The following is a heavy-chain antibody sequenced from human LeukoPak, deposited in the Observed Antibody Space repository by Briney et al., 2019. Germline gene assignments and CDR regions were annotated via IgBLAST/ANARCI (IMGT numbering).Heavy chain of an antibody. J-gene: IGHJ4*02. CDR3: ARVSGTGIYFDY. V-gene: IGHV1-3*03. CDR2: INPGNGNT. D-gene: IGHD7-27*01. Sequence: ASVKVSCKASGYTFTSYAMHWVRQAPGQRLEWMGWINPGNGNTKYSQEFQGRDTITRDTSASTDYMELSSLRSEDMAVYYCARVSGTGIYFDYWGQGTLVTVSS. CDR1: GYTFTSYA.